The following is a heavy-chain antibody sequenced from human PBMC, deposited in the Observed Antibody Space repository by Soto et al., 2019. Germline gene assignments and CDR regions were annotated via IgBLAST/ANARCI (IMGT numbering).Heavy chain of an antibody. CDR1: EGTSTSRGRC. CDR2: IYYHGST. V-gene: IGHV4-39*01. Sequence: LPHRKTVAEGTSTSRGRCCVFIRKSPGKGLENIANIYYHGSTYYNPSLKSRVAISLDTSKNQFSLSLNSVTAADTAVYYCARQRGYGDGYNFFPDWNPTEYFQISAQGTLITVS. J-gene: IGHJ1*01. CDR3: ARQRGYGDGYNFFPDWNPTEYFQI. D-gene: IGHD5-12*01.